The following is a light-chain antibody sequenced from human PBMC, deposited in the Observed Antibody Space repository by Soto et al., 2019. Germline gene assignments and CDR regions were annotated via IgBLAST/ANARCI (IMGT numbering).Light chain of an antibody. CDR2: WAS. CDR1: QSVLYSSNNKNY. CDR3: QQYYSTPYS. V-gene: IGKV4-1*01. J-gene: IGKJ2*03. Sequence: DIVMTQSPDSLAVSLGERATINCKSNQSVLYSSNNKNYLAWYQQKPGQSLKLLIFWASARESGVPDRFSGSGSGTDFTLTISSLQAEDVAVYYCQQYYSTPYSFGQGTKLEIK.